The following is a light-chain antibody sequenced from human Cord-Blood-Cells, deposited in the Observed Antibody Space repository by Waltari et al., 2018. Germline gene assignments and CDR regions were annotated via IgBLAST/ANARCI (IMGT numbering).Light chain of an antibody. Sequence: SYELTQPPSVSVSPGQTASITCSGDNLGDKYACWYQQKPGQSPVLVLYQDSKRPSGIPERFSGSNAGNTATLTISGTQAMDEADYYCQAWDSSTDVVFGGGTKLTVL. J-gene: IGLJ2*01. CDR3: QAWDSSTDVV. CDR1: NLGDKY. CDR2: QDS. V-gene: IGLV3-1*01.